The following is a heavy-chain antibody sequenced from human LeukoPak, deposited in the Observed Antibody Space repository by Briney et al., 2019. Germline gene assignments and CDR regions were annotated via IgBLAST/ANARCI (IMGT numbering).Heavy chain of an antibody. CDR2: IYSGGST. CDR1: GFTFSSYA. Sequence: GGSLRLSCAASGFTFSSYAMSWVRQAPGKGLEWVSVIYSGGSTYYADSVKGRFTISRDNSKNTLYLQMNSPRAEDTAVYYCAREDSGYDRGDYWGQGTLVTVSS. CDR3: AREDSGYDRGDY. J-gene: IGHJ4*02. V-gene: IGHV3-66*01. D-gene: IGHD5-12*01.